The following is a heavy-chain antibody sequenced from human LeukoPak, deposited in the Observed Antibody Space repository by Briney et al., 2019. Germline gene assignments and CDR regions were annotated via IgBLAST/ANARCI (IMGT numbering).Heavy chain of an antibody. V-gene: IGHV3-53*01. D-gene: IGHD2-15*01. J-gene: IGHJ5*02. CDR3: ARRGTTYCTVDSCHPNWFDP. CDR2: IYSGADT. Sequence: PGGSLRLSCAASGFSVSRNYMSWVRQDPGKGLECVSVIYSGADTYYADSVKGRFTISRDISKTTLYLQMNSLRAEDTAFYYCARRGTTYCTVDSCHPNWFDPWGQGTLVTVSS. CDR1: GFSVSRNY.